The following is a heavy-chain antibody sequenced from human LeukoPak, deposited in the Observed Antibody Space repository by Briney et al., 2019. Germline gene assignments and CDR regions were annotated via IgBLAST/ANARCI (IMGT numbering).Heavy chain of an antibody. CDR1: GFTFSSYA. V-gene: IGHV3-30-3*01. CDR3: ARGVYDWTHYYYYAMDV. CDR2: ISYDGSNK. D-gene: IGHD5/OR15-5a*01. J-gene: IGHJ6*02. Sequence: PGGSLRLSCAASGFTFSSYAMHWVRQAPAKGLEWVAVISYDGSNKYYADSVKGRFTISRDNSKNTLYLQMNSLRAEDTAVYYCARGVYDWTHYYYYAMDVWGQGTTVTVSS.